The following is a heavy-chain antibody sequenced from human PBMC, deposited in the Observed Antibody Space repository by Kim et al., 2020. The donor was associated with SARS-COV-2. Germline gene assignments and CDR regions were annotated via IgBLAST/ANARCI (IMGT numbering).Heavy chain of an antibody. CDR3: ARDPLVAATTYGMDV. Sequence: GGSLRLSCAASGFTFSSYAMHWVRQAPGKGLEWVAVISYDGSNKYYVDFVKGRFTISRDNSKNTLYLQMNSLRAEDTAVYYCARDPLVAATTYGMDVWGQGTTVTVSS. CDR2: ISYDGSNK. D-gene: IGHD2-15*01. V-gene: IGHV3-30*04. CDR1: GFTFSSYA. J-gene: IGHJ6*02.